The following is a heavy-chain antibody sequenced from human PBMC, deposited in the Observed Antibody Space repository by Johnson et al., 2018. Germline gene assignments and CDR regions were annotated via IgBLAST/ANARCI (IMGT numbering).Heavy chain of an antibody. V-gene: IGHV3-33*06. Sequence: QVQLVQSGGGVVQPGRSLRLSCAASGFTFSSYGMHWVRQAPGKGLEWVAVIWYDGSNKYYADSVKGRFTISRDNSKNTLYLQMNSLRAEDTAVYYCAKDHVSSGWPDDAFDIWGQGTMVTVSS. CDR3: AKDHVSSGWPDDAFDI. CDR1: GFTFSSYG. CDR2: IWYDGSNK. D-gene: IGHD6-19*01. J-gene: IGHJ3*02.